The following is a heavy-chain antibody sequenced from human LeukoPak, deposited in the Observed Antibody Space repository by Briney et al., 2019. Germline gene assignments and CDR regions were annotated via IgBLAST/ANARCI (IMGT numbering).Heavy chain of an antibody. J-gene: IGHJ4*02. CDR2: ISGSGGST. V-gene: IGHV3-23*01. Sequence: PGGSLRLSCAASGFTFSSYAMSWVRQAPGKGLEWVSAISGSGGSTYYADSVKGRFTISRDNSKNTLSLQMNSLRAEDTALYYCAKDHRYSYGYGEFDYWGQGTLVTVSS. CDR1: GFTFSSYA. D-gene: IGHD5-18*01. CDR3: AKDHRYSYGYGEFDY.